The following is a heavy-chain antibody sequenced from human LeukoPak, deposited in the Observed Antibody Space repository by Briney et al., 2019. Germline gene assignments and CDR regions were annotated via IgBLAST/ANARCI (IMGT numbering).Heavy chain of an antibody. J-gene: IGHJ4*02. D-gene: IGHD3-9*01. CDR3: ARDLDWILFDY. CDR1: GFTFRNNW. Sequence: GGSLSLSCAASGFTFRNNWNHWARNPQGKGRVWVSRIRPEGTTTAYADSVKGRFTTSRDNAKNTLFLQMNSLSAEDTAVYYCARDLDWILFDYWGQGTLVTVSS. V-gene: IGHV3-74*03. CDR2: IRPEGTTT.